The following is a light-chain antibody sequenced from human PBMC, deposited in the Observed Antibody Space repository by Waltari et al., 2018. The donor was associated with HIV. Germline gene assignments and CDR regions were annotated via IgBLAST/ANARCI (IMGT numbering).Light chain of an antibody. CDR3: QQRNNWPLT. Sequence: EIVLTQSPATLSLSPGARATLSCRASQNLSSYLAWYQQKPGQAPRLFIYDASSRATRIPTRFSGSGSGTDFTLTISSLEPEDSAVYYCQQRNNWPLTFGGGTKVEIK. CDR2: DAS. CDR1: QNLSSY. J-gene: IGKJ4*01. V-gene: IGKV3-11*01.